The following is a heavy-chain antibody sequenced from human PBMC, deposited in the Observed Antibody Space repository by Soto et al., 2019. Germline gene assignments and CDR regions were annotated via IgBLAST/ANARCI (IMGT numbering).Heavy chain of an antibody. CDR3: ATYDCSSTSCYINY. CDR1: GFTFSSYA. D-gene: IGHD2-2*02. V-gene: IGHV3-23*01. Sequence: PGGSLRLSCAASGFTFSSYAMSWVRQAPGKGLEWVSGISGSGGSTYYADSVKGRFTISRDNSKNTLYLQMNSLRAEDTAVYYCATYDCSSTSCYINYLGQGTLVTVSS. CDR2: ISGSGGST. J-gene: IGHJ4*02.